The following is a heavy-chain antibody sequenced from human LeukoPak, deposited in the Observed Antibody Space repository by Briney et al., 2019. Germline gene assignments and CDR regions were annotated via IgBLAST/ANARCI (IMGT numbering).Heavy chain of an antibody. D-gene: IGHD2-21*02. Sequence: SETLSLTCTVSGGSISSRNYFWGWIRQPPGKGLEWIGTIDFDGNTYYNPSLKSRLTISVDTSKNQFSLNLNSVTAAETAVYYCASAYCGGNCYWDYYYYAMDVWGQGTTVTVSS. V-gene: IGHV4-39*01. CDR3: ASAYCGGNCYWDYYYYAMDV. J-gene: IGHJ6*02. CDR1: GGSISSRNYF. CDR2: IDFDGNT.